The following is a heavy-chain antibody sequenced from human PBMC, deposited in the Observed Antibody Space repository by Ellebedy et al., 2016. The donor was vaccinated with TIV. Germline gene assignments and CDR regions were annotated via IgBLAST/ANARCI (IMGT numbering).Heavy chain of an antibody. Sequence: PGGSLRLSCPASGFTFSNYWIHWVRQAPGKGLVWLSRITRVGSSANDADSVKGRFSISRDNSKNPLHVQMNSLRAEDTAVYYCARGGRDQWLIDAWGQGTLVTVSS. CDR1: GFTFSNYW. D-gene: IGHD6-19*01. V-gene: IGHV3-74*01. J-gene: IGHJ5*02. CDR3: ARGGRDQWLIDA. CDR2: ITRVGSSA.